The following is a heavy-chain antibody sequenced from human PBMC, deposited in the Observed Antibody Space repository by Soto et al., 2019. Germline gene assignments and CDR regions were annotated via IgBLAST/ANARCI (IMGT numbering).Heavy chain of an antibody. V-gene: IGHV3-30*18. CDR2: ISYDGSNK. D-gene: IGHD2-15*01. CDR3: AKAGVVAATWNWFDP. Sequence: HPGGSLRLSCAASGFTFSSHGMHWARQAPGKGLEWVAVISYDGSNKYYADSVKGRFTISRDNSRNTLYLQMNSLRADDTAVYYCAKAGVVAATWNWFDPWGQGTLVTVSS. J-gene: IGHJ5*02. CDR1: GFTFSSHG.